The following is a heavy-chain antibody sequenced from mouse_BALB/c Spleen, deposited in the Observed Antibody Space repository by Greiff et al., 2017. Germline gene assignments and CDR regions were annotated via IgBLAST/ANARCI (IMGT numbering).Heavy chain of an antibody. J-gene: IGHJ4*01. Sequence: EVMLVESGGGLVKPGGSLKLSCAASGFTFSSYAMSWVRQTPEKRLEWVASISSGGSTYYPDSVKGRFTISRDNAMNILYLQMSSLRSEDTAMYYCARGALLRLPYYAMDYWGQGTSVTVSS. D-gene: IGHD1-2*01. CDR2: ISSGGST. V-gene: IGHV5-6-5*01. CDR3: ARGALLRLPYYAMDY. CDR1: GFTFSSYA.